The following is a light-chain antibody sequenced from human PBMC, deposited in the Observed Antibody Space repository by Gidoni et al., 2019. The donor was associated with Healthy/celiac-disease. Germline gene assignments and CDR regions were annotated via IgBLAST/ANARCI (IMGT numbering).Light chain of an antibody. J-gene: IGLJ2*01. V-gene: IGLV3-1*01. Sequence: SYELTQPPSVSVSPGQTASITCSVDKLGDKYACWYQQKPGQPPLLVIYKASKRPSGIPERFSGSNSGNTATLTISGTQAMDEADYYCQAWDSSTVVFGGGTKLTVL. CDR1: KLGDKY. CDR3: QAWDSSTVV. CDR2: KAS.